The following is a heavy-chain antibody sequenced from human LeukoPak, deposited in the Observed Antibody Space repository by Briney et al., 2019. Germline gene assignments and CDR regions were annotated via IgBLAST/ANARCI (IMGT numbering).Heavy chain of an antibody. CDR3: ARALTLTSFDY. CDR2: IYYSGST. CDR1: GGSISSSSYY. J-gene: IGHJ4*03. Sequence: SETLSLTCTVSGGSISSSSYYWGWIRQPPGKGLEWIGSIYYSGSTYYNPSLKSRVTISVDTSKNQFSLKLSSVTAADTAVYYCARALTLTSFDYWGQGTTVTVSS. D-gene: IGHD1-14*01. V-gene: IGHV4-39*01.